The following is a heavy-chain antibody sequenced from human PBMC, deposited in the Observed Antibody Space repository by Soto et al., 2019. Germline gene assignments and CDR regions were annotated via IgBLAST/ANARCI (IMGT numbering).Heavy chain of an antibody. CDR2: IYYSGST. V-gene: IGHV4-59*01. Sequence: QVQLQESGPGLVKPSETLSLTCTVSGGSISSYYWIWIRQPPGKGLEWIGYIYYSGSTNYNPSLKSRVTISVDTSKNQFSLKLSSVTAADTAVYYCARVRYSSSWYDYWGQGTLVTVSS. J-gene: IGHJ4*02. CDR3: ARVRYSSSWYDY. CDR1: GGSISSYY. D-gene: IGHD6-13*01.